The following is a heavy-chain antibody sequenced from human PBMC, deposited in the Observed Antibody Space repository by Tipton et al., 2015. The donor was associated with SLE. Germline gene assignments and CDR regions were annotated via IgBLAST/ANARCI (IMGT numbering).Heavy chain of an antibody. CDR2: IFYYNGAT. V-gene: IGHV4-31*02. Sequence: LRLSCTVSGGSISSGRYYWSWIRQHPGKGLEWIGYIFYYNGATYYNPSLKSRVTTSVDTSKNQFSLRLTSVTAADTAIYYCAREFSSDAFDIWGQGTLVTVSS. CDR3: AREFSSDAFDI. J-gene: IGHJ3*02. CDR1: GGSISSGRYY.